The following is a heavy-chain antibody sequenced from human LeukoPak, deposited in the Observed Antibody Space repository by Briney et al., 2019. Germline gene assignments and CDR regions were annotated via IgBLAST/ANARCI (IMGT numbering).Heavy chain of an antibody. D-gene: IGHD5-12*01. V-gene: IGHV3-53*01. CDR2: IYSGGST. J-gene: IGHJ4*02. CDR1: GFTVSSNY. CDR3: ARGPWYSGYEFFDY. Sequence: GGSLRLSCAASGFTVSSNYMSWVRQAPGKGLEWVSVIYSGGSTYYADSVKGRFTISRDNSKNTLYLQMNSLRAEDTAVYYCARGPWYSGYEFFDYWGQGTLVTVSS.